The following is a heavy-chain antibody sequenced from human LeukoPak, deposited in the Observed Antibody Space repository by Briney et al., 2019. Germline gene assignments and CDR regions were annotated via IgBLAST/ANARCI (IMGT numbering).Heavy chain of an antibody. CDR3: ARDGSGSYMPFDY. CDR1: GYTFTNFT. Sequence: ASVKVSCEASGYTFTNFTISWVRQAPGQGLEWMGWVSAKSGKTKYAKTFQGGVTMTKDTSTNTAYMELRSLRSDDTAAYFCARDGSGSYMPFDYWGQGTLVTVSS. J-gene: IGHJ4*02. CDR2: VSAKSGKT. V-gene: IGHV1-18*01. D-gene: IGHD3-10*01.